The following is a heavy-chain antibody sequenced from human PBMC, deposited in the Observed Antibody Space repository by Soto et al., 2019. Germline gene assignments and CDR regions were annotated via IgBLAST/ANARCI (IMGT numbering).Heavy chain of an antibody. CDR2: ISYDGSNK. D-gene: IGHD2-21*01. CDR3: ARKSIRWFYGMDV. V-gene: IGHV3-30-3*01. J-gene: IGHJ6*02. CDR1: GFTFSSYA. Sequence: QVQLVESGGGVVQPGRSLRLSCAASGFTFSSYAMHWVRQAPGKGLEWVAVISYDGSNKYYADSVKGRFTISRDNSKNTLYLQMNSLRAEHTAVYYCARKSIRWFYGMDVWGQGTTVTVSS.